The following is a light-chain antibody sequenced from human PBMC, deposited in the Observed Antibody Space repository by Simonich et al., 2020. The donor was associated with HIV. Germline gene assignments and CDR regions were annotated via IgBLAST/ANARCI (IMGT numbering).Light chain of an antibody. CDR2: WAS. CDR3: QHYSNAPRT. J-gene: IGKJ1*01. V-gene: IGKV4-1*01. Sequence: DIVMTQSPDSLAVSLGERATINCKSSQSVLYSSTNKNYLAWYQQKPGQPPKLLIYWASTRESGVPDRFRGSGSGTDFTLTISSLQAEDVAVYYCQHYSNAPRTFGQGTKVEIK. CDR1: QSVLYSSTNKNY.